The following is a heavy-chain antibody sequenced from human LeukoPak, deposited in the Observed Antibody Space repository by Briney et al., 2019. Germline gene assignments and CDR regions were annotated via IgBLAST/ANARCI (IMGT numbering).Heavy chain of an antibody. V-gene: IGHV1-24*01. D-gene: IGHD3-22*01. J-gene: IGHJ5*02. CDR3: ATAHYYDSSGYYSGRWFDP. CDR2: FDPEDGET. Sequence: ASVKVSCKVSGYTLTELSMHWVRQAPGKGLEWMGGFDPEDGETIYAQKFQGRVTMTEDTSTGTAYMELSSLRSEDTAVYYCATAHYYDSSGYYSGRWFDPWGQGTLVTVSS. CDR1: GYTLTELS.